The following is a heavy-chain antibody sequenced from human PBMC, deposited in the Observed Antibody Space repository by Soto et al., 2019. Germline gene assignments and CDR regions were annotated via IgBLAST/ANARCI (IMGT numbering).Heavy chain of an antibody. D-gene: IGHD3-22*01. CDR1: GFSFSSFW. CDR3: ARVVDYYDPYYYYGMDV. J-gene: IGHJ6*02. V-gene: IGHV3-21*01. Sequence: PGGSLRLSCAASGFSFSSFWMFWVRQAPGKGLEWVSSINSSSIYIYYADSVKGRFTISRDNAKNSLYLQMNSLRAEDTAVYYCARVVDYYDPYYYYGMDVWGQGTTVTVSS. CDR2: INSSSIYI.